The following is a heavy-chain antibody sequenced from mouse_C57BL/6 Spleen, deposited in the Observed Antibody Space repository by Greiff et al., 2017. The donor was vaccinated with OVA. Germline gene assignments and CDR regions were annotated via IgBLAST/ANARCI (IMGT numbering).Heavy chain of an antibody. V-gene: IGHV8-12*01. D-gene: IGHD2-3*01. Sequence: QVQLKESGPGILQSSQTLSLSCSFSGFSLSTSGMGVSWIRQPSGKGLEWLAHIYWDDDKRYNPFLKSRLTTSKDTSRKQVFLKITSVDTADTATYYCARRADGYYWYYDVWGTGTTVTVSS. CDR1: GFSLSTSGMG. CDR2: IYWDDDK. CDR3: ARRADGYYWYYDV. J-gene: IGHJ1*03.